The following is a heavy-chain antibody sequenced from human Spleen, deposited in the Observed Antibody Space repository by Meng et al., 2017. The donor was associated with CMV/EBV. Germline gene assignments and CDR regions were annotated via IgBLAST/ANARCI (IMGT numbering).Heavy chain of an antibody. J-gene: IGHJ1*01. CDR2: ISSSSDHI. V-gene: IGHV3-21*01. Sequence: GGSLRLSCAASGFTFSSYGMNWVRQAPGKGLEWVSSISSSSDHIYYTDSVGGRFTISRDNAKNSLYLQMDSLRVEDTAVYYCARSTGSYAACFQDWGQGTLVTVSS. D-gene: IGHD1-26*01. CDR1: GFTFSSYG. CDR3: ARSTGSYAACFQD.